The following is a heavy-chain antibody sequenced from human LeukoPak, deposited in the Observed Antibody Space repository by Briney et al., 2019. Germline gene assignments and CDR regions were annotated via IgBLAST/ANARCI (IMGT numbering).Heavy chain of an antibody. CDR2: IIPIFGTA. Sequence: ASVKVFCKSSVGTFSSYAISWVRQAPGQGLEWMGGIIPIFGTANYAQKFQGRVTITADESTSTAYMELSSLRSEDTAVYYCARHPSPNDAFDIWGQGTMVTVSS. V-gene: IGHV1-69*13. CDR3: ARHPSPNDAFDI. CDR1: VGTFSSYA. J-gene: IGHJ3*02.